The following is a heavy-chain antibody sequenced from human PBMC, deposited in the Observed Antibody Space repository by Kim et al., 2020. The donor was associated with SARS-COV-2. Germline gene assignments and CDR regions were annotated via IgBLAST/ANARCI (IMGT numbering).Heavy chain of an antibody. D-gene: IGHD2-15*01. CDR3: ARDRAGGYCSGGSCSPRWFDP. J-gene: IGHJ5*02. Sequence: GGSLILSCAASGFTFSDYYMSWIRPAPGKGLEWVSYISSSSYTNYADSVKGRFTISRDNAKNSLYLQMNSLRAEDKAVYYCARDRAGGYCSGGSCSPRWFDPWGQGTLVTVSS. CDR1: GFTFSDYY. V-gene: IGHV3-11*06. CDR2: ISSSSYT.